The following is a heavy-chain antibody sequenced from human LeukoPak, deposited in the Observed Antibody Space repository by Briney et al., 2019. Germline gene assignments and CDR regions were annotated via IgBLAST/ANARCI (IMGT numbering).Heavy chain of an antibody. CDR2: AYYSGSA. CDR1: GASMSSSNYY. CDR3: AGHLDCNSTTCYYYFDY. Sequence: SETLSLTCSVSGASMSSSNYYWGWIRQPPGKGLEWIVSAYYSGSAYYNPSLKSRVSVSVDRSKNQFSLDLSSVTAADTAVYYCAGHLDCNSTTCYYYFDYWGQGTLVTVSS. D-gene: IGHD2-2*01. J-gene: IGHJ4*02. V-gene: IGHV4-39*07.